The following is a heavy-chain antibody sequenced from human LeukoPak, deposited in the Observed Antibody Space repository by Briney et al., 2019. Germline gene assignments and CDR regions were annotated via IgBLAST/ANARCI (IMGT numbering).Heavy chain of an antibody. Sequence: PSQTLSLTCAVSGGSISSGGYSWSWIRQPPGKGLEWIGYIYHSGSTYYNPSLKSRVTISVDTSKNQFSLKLSSVTAADTAVYYCARDVLRDLPNPTYNWFDPWGQGTLVTVSS. V-gene: IGHV4-30-2*01. J-gene: IGHJ5*02. CDR2: IYHSGST. CDR3: ARDVLRDLPNPTYNWFDP. CDR1: GGSISSGGYS.